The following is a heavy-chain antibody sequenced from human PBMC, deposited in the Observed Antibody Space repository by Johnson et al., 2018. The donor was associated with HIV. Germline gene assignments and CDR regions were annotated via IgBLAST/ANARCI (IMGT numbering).Heavy chain of an antibody. CDR3: ANSLLLDAFNI. D-gene: IGHD2-15*01. V-gene: IGHV3-11*01. J-gene: IGHJ3*02. CDR1: GFIFSDYY. CDR2: ISSSRSTI. Sequence: QVQLVESGGGLVKPGGSLRLSCAASGFIFSDYYMSWIRQAPGKGLEWISYISSSRSTIYYADSVKGRFTISRDNSKTTLYLQMNSLRDEDTAVYYCANSLLLDAFNIWGQGTMVTVSS.